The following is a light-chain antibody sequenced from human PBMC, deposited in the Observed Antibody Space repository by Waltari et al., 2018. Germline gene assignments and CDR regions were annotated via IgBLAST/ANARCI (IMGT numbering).Light chain of an antibody. CDR2: AAY. CDR3: QQYYSYTRT. CDR1: QSVSGY. V-gene: IGKV1-8*01. Sequence: AIRMTQSPSSLSASTGDRVTITCPANQSVSGYLAWYQQKPGKAPKLLIYAAYTLQSGVPSRFSGSGSGTDFTLTISCLQSEDFATYYCQQYYSYTRTFGQGTKVEIK. J-gene: IGKJ1*01.